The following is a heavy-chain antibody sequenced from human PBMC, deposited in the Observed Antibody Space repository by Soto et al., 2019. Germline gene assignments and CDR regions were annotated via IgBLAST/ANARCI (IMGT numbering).Heavy chain of an antibody. V-gene: IGHV3-72*01. J-gene: IGHJ6*02. CDR1: GFTFSDHY. CDR3: ARGSGRFQAPYYSYPMDV. Sequence: EVQLVESGGDLVQPGGSLRLSCAASGFTFSDHYMDWVRQAPGKGLEWVGRHRNEAKSYTTEYAASVKGRFTISRDDTKNSLYLQMNSLQTGDTAVYYCARGSGRFQAPYYSYPMDVWGQGTTVTVSS. D-gene: IGHD2-15*01. CDR2: HRNEAKSYTT.